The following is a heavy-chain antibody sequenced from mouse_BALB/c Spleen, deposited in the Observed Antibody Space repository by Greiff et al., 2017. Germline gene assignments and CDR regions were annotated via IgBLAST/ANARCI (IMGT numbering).Heavy chain of an antibody. D-gene: IGHD1-1*01. Sequence: EVQLVESGGGLVQPGGSRKLSCAASGFTFSDYGMAWVRQAPGKGPEWVAFISNLAYSIYYADTVTGRFTISRENAKNTLYLEMSSLRSEDTAMYYCARASVARGYDYWGQGTSVTVSS. CDR2: ISNLAYSI. CDR3: ARASVARGYDY. J-gene: IGHJ4*01. V-gene: IGHV5-15*02. CDR1: GFTFSDYG.